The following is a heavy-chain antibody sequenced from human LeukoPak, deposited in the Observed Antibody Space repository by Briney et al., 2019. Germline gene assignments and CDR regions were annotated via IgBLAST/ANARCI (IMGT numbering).Heavy chain of an antibody. Sequence: ASLKVSCKASGYTFTSYGISWVRQAPGQGLEWMGWISGYNGNTNYAQKCQGRVTMTTDTSTSTAYMEVRSLRSDDTAVYYCARCFRIVGATTVDYWGQGTLVTVSS. CDR3: ARCFRIVGATTVDY. CDR2: ISGYNGNT. D-gene: IGHD1-26*01. V-gene: IGHV1-18*01. J-gene: IGHJ4*02. CDR1: GYTFTSYG.